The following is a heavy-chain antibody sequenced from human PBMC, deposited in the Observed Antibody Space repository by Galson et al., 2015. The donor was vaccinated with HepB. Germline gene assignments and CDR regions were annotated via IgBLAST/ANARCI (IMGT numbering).Heavy chain of an antibody. J-gene: IGHJ4*02. Sequence: SLRLSCAASGFTFRNYRMDWVRQAPGKGLEWVSSISSSASYSNSYTTYVYYADSVKGRFTISRDNANNSLYLQMNSLRAEDTAVYFCARGIAAAPFDYWGQGILVTVSS. CDR3: ARGIAAAPFDY. CDR2: ISSSASYSNSYTTYV. D-gene: IGHD6-13*01. V-gene: IGHV3-21*01. CDR1: GFTFRNYR.